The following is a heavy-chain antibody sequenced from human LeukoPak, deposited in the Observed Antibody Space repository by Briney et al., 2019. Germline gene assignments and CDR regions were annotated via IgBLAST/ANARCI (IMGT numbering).Heavy chain of an antibody. J-gene: IGHJ4*02. CDR3: ARDKGRPYCGGDCYIDY. Sequence: SETLSLTCIVSGGSISNYYWSWIRQPPRKGLEWIGYVHYSGNTNYNPSLKSRVTISVDTSKNQFSLKLSSVTAADTAVFYCARDKGRPYCGGDCYIDYWGQGTLVTVSS. D-gene: IGHD2-21*02. V-gene: IGHV4-59*12. CDR2: VHYSGNT. CDR1: GGSISNYY.